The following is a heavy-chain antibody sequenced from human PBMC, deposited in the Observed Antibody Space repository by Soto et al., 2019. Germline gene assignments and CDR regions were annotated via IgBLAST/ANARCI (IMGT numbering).Heavy chain of an antibody. CDR3: ARAGAIVVVTAGDL. D-gene: IGHD2-21*02. Sequence: QVQLVQSGAEVKKPGASVKVSCKASGYIFTTYGISWVRQAPGQGLEWMGWISGYNGKTNYAQKLQGRVTMTTDTYTSTAYVELRSLRSDDTAVYYCARAGAIVVVTAGDLWGQGTLVTVSS. V-gene: IGHV1-18*01. J-gene: IGHJ4*02. CDR2: ISGYNGKT. CDR1: GYIFTTYG.